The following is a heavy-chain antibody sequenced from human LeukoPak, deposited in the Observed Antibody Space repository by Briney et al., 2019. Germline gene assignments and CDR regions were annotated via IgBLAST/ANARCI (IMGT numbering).Heavy chain of an antibody. J-gene: IGHJ4*02. D-gene: IGHD4-17*01. Sequence: GGSLRLSCAASGFTFSSYAMSWVRQAPGKGLEWVSAISGSGGSTYHADSVKGRFTISRDNSKNTLYLQMNSLRAEDTAVYYCAKEVMTTVTRTASFDYWGQGTLVTVSS. V-gene: IGHV3-23*01. CDR1: GFTFSSYA. CDR2: ISGSGGST. CDR3: AKEVMTTVTRTASFDY.